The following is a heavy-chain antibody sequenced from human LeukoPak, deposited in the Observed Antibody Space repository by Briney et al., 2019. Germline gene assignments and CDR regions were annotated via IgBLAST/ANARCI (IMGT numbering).Heavy chain of an antibody. J-gene: IGHJ4*02. CDR1: GFTVSSNY. Sequence: PGGSLRLSCAASGFTVSSNYMSWVRQAPGKGLEWVSYIRSRGGTIYYADSVKGRFTISRDNAKNSLYLQMNSLRAEDTAVYYCARDFGRWFLDYWGQGTLVTVSS. CDR2: IRSRGGTI. CDR3: ARDFGRWFLDY. V-gene: IGHV3-11*04. D-gene: IGHD4-23*01.